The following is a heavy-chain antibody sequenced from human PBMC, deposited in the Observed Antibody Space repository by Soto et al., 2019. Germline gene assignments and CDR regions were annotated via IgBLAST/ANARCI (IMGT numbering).Heavy chain of an antibody. CDR2: IYSSGGT. Sequence: QVQLQESGPGLVKPSETLSLTCTVSGGAISGYYWTWIRQPAGQGLEWLGRIYSSGGTKYNPSLKSRVDMSLDMSKNQFSLRLNSVTAADTAVYFCARGQRFSDSFDPWGQGTLVTVSS. CDR1: GGAISGYY. J-gene: IGHJ5*02. V-gene: IGHV4-4*07. CDR3: ARGQRFSDSFDP. D-gene: IGHD3-3*01.